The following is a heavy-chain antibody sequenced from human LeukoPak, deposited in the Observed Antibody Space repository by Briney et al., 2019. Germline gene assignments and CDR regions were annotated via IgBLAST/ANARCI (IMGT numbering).Heavy chain of an antibody. V-gene: IGHV3-7*01. Sequence: PGGSLTLSCVVSGFTCSNSWMAWVRQAPGKGLEWVANIKQDGGTKHYAASLRGRFTISRDNPKNSLYLQMNSLRSDDTALYYCARDTVGSLDYWGQGILVTVAS. CDR2: IKQDGGTK. CDR3: ARDTVGSLDY. J-gene: IGHJ4*02. CDR1: GFTCSNSW. D-gene: IGHD2-8*02.